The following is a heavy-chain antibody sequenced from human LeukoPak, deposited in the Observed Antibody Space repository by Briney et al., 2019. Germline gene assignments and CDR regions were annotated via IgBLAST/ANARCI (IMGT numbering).Heavy chain of an antibody. CDR3: ARSNWSYDLPGYYFDY. Sequence: PAGGSLRLSCAASGFTFSSYAMSWVRQAPGKGLEWVSAISGSGGSTYYADSVKGRFTISRDNSKNTLYLQMNSLRAEDTAVYYCARSNWSYDLPGYYFDYWGQGTLVTVSS. CDR2: ISGSGGST. D-gene: IGHD1-7*01. J-gene: IGHJ4*02. CDR1: GFTFSSYA. V-gene: IGHV3-23*01.